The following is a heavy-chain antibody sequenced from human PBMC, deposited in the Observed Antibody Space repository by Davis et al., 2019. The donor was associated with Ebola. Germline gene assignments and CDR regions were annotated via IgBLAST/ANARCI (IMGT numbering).Heavy chain of an antibody. CDR2: ISRNGGSP. CDR1: GFTFSSYV. J-gene: IGHJ4*02. CDR3: VTSILGYCSGGSCSTGDY. Sequence: PGGSLRLSCSASGFTFSSYVMHWVRQAPGKGLEYVSAISRNGGSPYYADSVKGRFTISRDNSKNTLYLQMSSVRAEDTAVYYCVTSILGYCSGGSCSTGDYWGQGTLVTVSS. D-gene: IGHD2-15*01. V-gene: IGHV3-64D*06.